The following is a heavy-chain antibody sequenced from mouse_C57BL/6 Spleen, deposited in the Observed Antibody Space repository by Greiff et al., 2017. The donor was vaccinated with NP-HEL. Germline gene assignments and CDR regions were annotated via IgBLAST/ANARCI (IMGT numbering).Heavy chain of an antibody. V-gene: IGHV1-81*01. CDR1: GYTFTSYG. CDR2: IYPRSGNT. CDR3: AHYYGSSRFAY. D-gene: IGHD1-1*01. J-gene: IGHJ3*01. Sequence: QVQLQQSGAELARPGASVKLSCKASGYTFTSYGISWVKQRTGQGLEWIGEIYPRSGNTYYNEKFKGKATLTADKSSSTAYMELRSLTSEDSAVYFCAHYYGSSRFAYWGQGTLVTVSA.